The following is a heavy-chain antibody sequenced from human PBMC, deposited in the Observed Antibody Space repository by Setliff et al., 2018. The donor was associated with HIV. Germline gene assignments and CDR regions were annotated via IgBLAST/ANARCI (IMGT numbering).Heavy chain of an antibody. CDR1: GFTFSSYA. Sequence: GGSLRLSCAASGFTFSSYAMSWVRQAPGKGLEWVSAINGSGSTTNYADSVKGRFTISRDNSKSTLYLQMNSLRDGDTALYYCAKNTPSIINYPYYYYMDVWGKVTTVTVSS. V-gene: IGHV3-23*01. D-gene: IGHD1-7*01. CDR3: AKNTPSIINYPYYYYMDV. J-gene: IGHJ6*03. CDR2: INGSGSTT.